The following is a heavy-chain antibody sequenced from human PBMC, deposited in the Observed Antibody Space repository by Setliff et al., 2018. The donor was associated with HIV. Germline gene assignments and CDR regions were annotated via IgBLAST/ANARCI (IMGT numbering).Heavy chain of an antibody. V-gene: IGHV4-34*01. CDR2: TSHSGKT. J-gene: IGHJ4*02. CDR3: VTSSSWSSRLNF. D-gene: IGHD2-2*01. Sequence: NPSETLSLTCAVYGGPLSGHYWSWIRQLPGQGLEWIGETSHSGKTNYNPSLKSRVTISVDTSKNQFSLKLTSVTAADTAVYYCVTSSSWSSRLNFWGPGMLVTVS. CDR1: GGPLSGHY.